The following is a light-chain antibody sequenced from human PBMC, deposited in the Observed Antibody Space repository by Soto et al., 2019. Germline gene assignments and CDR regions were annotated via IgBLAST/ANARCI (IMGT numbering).Light chain of an antibody. CDR2: EVS. V-gene: IGLV2-14*01. CDR3: SSYTSGSTVV. Sequence: QSALTQPASLSGSPGQSITISCTGTSSDVGGYNFVSWYQQHPGKAPKLMIFEVSDRPSGVSNRFSGSKSGNTASLTISGLQDEDEADYYCSSYTSGSTVVFGGGTKLTVL. CDR1: SSDVGGYNF. J-gene: IGLJ2*01.